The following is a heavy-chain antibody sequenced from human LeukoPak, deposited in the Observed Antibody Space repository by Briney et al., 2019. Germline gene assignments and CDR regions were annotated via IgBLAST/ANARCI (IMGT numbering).Heavy chain of an antibody. Sequence: SETLSLTCTVSGGSINSGGYSWSWIRQPPGKGLEWIGYIYHSGSTYYNPSLKSRVTISVDRSKNQFSLKLSSVTAADTAVYYRAREGGDRAFDIWGQGTMVTVSS. V-gene: IGHV4-30-2*01. J-gene: IGHJ3*02. D-gene: IGHD3-16*01. CDR3: AREGGDRAFDI. CDR1: GGSINSGGYS. CDR2: IYHSGST.